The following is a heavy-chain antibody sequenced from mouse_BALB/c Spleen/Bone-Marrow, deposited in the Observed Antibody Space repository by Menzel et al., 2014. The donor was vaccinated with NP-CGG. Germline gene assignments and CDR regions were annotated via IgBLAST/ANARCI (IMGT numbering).Heavy chain of an antibody. CDR2: IWSGGST. V-gene: IGHV2-2*02. Sequence: VQLQQSGPGLVQPSQSLSITCTVSGFSLTSYGVHWVRQSPGKGLEWLGVIWSGGSTDYNAAFISRLSISKDNSKSQVFFKMNSLQANGTAVYYCARNYYGSSAYWGQGTLVTVSA. J-gene: IGHJ3*01. D-gene: IGHD1-1*01. CDR1: GFSLTSYG. CDR3: ARNYYGSSAY.